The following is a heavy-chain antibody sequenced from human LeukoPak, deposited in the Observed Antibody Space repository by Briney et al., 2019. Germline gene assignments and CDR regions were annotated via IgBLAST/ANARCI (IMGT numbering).Heavy chain of an antibody. Sequence: SETLSLTCTVSGGSISSYYWSWIRQPPGKGLEWIGYIFYSGSTYYSPSLKSRVTISVDTSKNQFSLKLSSVTAADTAVYYCARHRLGELLGNWFDPWGQGTLVTVSS. CDR3: ARHRLGELLGNWFDP. J-gene: IGHJ5*02. CDR2: IFYSGST. V-gene: IGHV4-59*08. CDR1: GGSISSYY. D-gene: IGHD1-26*01.